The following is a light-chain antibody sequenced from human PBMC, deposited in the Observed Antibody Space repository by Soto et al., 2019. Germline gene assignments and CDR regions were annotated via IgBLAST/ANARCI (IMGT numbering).Light chain of an antibody. Sequence: EIVLTQSPGTLCLSPGERATLSCRASQSVGTYLAWYQQKPGQAPRLLIYGASSRATGIPDRFSGSGSGTDFTLTISRLEPEDFAVYYCQQNVSIPLTFGGGTKVEIK. CDR1: QSVGTY. V-gene: IGKV3-20*01. J-gene: IGKJ4*01. CDR2: GAS. CDR3: QQNVSIPLT.